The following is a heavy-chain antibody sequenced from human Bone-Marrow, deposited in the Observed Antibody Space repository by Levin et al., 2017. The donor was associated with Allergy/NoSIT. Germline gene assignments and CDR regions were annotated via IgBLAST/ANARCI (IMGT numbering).Heavy chain of an antibody. D-gene: IGHD3-22*01. CDR3: ARRSAYHFDY. CDR1: GYSFTSYW. V-gene: IGHV5-51*01. J-gene: IGHJ4*02. Sequence: KVSCKGSGYSFTSYWIGWVRQMPGKGLEWMGIIYPGDSNIRYSPSFQGQVTISADKSISAAYLQWSSLKASDTAMYYCARRSAYHFDYWGQGTLVTVSS. CDR2: IYPGDSNI.